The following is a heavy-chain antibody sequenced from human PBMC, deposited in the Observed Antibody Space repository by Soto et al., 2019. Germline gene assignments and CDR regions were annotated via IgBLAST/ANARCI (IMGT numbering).Heavy chain of an antibody. CDR1: GYTFTSYY. Sequence: ASVKVSCKASGYTFTSYYMHWVRQAPGQGLEWMGIINPSGGSTSYAQKFQGRVTMTRDTSTSTVYMELSSLRSEDTAVYYCARSSVLMTTVTIFDYWGQGTLVTVSS. V-gene: IGHV1-46*03. D-gene: IGHD4-17*01. J-gene: IGHJ4*02. CDR2: INPSGGST. CDR3: ARSSVLMTTVTIFDY.